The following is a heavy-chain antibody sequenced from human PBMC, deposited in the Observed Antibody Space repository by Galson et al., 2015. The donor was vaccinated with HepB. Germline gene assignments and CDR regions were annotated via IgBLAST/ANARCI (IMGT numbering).Heavy chain of an antibody. CDR2: FDPEDGET. CDR3: ATGLKYGRGAFDI. D-gene: IGHD3-10*01. CDR1: GYTLTELS. Sequence: SVKVSCKVSGYTLTELSMHWVRQAPGKGLEWMGGFDPEDGETIYAQKFQGRVTMTEDTSTDTAYMELSSLRSEDTAVYYCATGLKYGRGAFDIWGQGTMVTVSS. V-gene: IGHV1-24*01. J-gene: IGHJ3*02.